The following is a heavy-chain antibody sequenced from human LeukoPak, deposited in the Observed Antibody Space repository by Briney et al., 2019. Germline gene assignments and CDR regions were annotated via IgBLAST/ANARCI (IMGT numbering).Heavy chain of an antibody. V-gene: IGHV3-33*08. Sequence: GGSLRLSCAASGFTFSSYGMHWVRQAPGKGLEWVAVIRYDGSTIYYADSVEGRFTISRDDSKKTLYLQMDSLRAEDTAVYYCARAYSRESGYDFVFGYWGQGTLVTVSS. CDR2: IRYDGSTI. D-gene: IGHD5-12*01. J-gene: IGHJ4*02. CDR3: ARAYSRESGYDFVFGY. CDR1: GFTFSSYG.